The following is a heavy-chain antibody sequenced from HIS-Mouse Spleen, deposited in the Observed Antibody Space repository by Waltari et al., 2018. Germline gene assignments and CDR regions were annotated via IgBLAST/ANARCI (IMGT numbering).Heavy chain of an antibody. CDR3: AREIPYSSSWYDWYFDL. Sequence: QLQLQESGPGLVKPSETLSPTCTVSGGSISSSRYSWRWLRQPPGKGLEWIGSFYYSGSTYYNPSLKSRVTISVDTSKNQFSLKLSSVTAADTAVYYCAREIPYSSSWYDWYFDLWGRGTLVTVSS. J-gene: IGHJ2*01. D-gene: IGHD6-13*01. CDR1: GGSISSSRYS. V-gene: IGHV4-39*07. CDR2: FYYSGST.